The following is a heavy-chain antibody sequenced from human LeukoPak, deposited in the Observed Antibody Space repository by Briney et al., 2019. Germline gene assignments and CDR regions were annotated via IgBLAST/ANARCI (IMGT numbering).Heavy chain of an antibody. CDR3: ATDMVGYCGDVTCYSEAY. Sequence: GASVKVSCKVSGYSPTALSTHWVRQAPGKGLEWMGGFDPEVGKTMYAEKLDGRLTVTDDTSTDTAYMQLSSLRLEDTAVYYCATDMVGYCGDVTCYSEAYWGQGTLVTVSS. CDR2: FDPEVGKT. V-gene: IGHV1-24*01. D-gene: IGHD2-21*01. CDR1: GYSPTALS. J-gene: IGHJ4*02.